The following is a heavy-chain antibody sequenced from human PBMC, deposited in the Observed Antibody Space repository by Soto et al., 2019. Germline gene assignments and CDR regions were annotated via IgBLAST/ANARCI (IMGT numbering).Heavy chain of an antibody. Sequence: SETLSLTCAVSGGSISSGGYSWSWIRQPPGKGLEWIGYIYHSGSTYYNPSLKSRVTISVDTSKNQFSLKLSSVTAADTAVYFCARRYGLSAFDIWGQGTMVTVSS. V-gene: IGHV4-30-2*01. CDR1: GGSISSGGYS. CDR2: IYHSGST. J-gene: IGHJ3*02. D-gene: IGHD3-10*01. CDR3: ARRYGLSAFDI.